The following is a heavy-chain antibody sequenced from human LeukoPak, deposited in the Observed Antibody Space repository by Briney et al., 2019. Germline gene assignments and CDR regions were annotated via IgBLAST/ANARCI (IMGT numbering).Heavy chain of an antibody. Sequence: ASVKVSCKVSGYTLTELSMHWVRQAPGKGLEWMGGFDPEDGETIYAQKFQGRVTMTEDTSTDTAYMELSSLRSEDPAVYYCATEYYYGSGSYYNRGWFDPWGQGTLVTVSS. V-gene: IGHV1-24*01. CDR3: ATEYYYGSGSYYNRGWFDP. D-gene: IGHD3-10*01. CDR2: FDPEDGET. J-gene: IGHJ5*02. CDR1: GYTLTELS.